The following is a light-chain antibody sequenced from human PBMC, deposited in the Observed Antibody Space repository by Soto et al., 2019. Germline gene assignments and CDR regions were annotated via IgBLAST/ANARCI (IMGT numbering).Light chain of an antibody. J-gene: IGKJ1*01. CDR1: QNISSY. Sequence: DIRLTQSPASLSASVGDRVTITCRASQNISSYLNWYQQKPGKAPKLLIYGTSSLQSGVPSRFSGSGSGTDFTLTISSLQPEDFATYYCQQTYTTPRTFGQGTKVDIK. CDR2: GTS. V-gene: IGKV1-39*01. CDR3: QQTYTTPRT.